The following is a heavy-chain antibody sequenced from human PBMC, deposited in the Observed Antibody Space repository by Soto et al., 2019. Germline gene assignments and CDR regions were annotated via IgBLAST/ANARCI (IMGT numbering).Heavy chain of an antibody. CDR3: ERERKEDFWSGYYTGYYYYMDV. CDR1: GFTFSSYG. V-gene: IGHV3-33*01. CDR2: IWYDGSNK. D-gene: IGHD3-3*01. J-gene: IGHJ6*03. Sequence: QVQLVESGGGVVQPGRSLRLSCEASGFTFSSYGMHWVRQAPGKGLEWVAVIWYDGSNKYYADSVKGRFTISRDNSKNTLDLQMNSLRAEDTAVYYCERERKEDFWSGYYTGYYYYMDVWGKGTTVTVSS.